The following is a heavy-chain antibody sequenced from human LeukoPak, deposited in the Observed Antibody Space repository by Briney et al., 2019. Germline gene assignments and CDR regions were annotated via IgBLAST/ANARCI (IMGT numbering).Heavy chain of an antibody. CDR1: GGSISSYY. D-gene: IGHD6-6*01. CDR3: ARDRQLADAFDI. V-gene: IGHV4-59*01. J-gene: IGHJ3*02. Sequence: TPSETLSLTYTVSGGSISSYYWSWIRQPPGKGLEWIGYIYYSGSTNYNPSLKSRVTISVDTSKNQFSLKLSSVTAADTAVYYCARDRQLADAFDIWGQGTMVTVSS. CDR2: IYYSGST.